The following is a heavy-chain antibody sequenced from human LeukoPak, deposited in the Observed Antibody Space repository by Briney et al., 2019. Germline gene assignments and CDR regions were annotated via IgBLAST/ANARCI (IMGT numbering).Heavy chain of an antibody. V-gene: IGHV3-21*01. CDR3: ARPYDSSGYYPEEYFDY. Sequence: GGSLRLSCAASGFTFSSYSMNWVRQAPGKGLEWVSSISSSSSYIYYADSVKGRFTFSRDNAKNSLYLQMNSLRAEDTAVYYCARPYDSSGYYPEEYFDYWGQGTLVTVSS. CDR2: ISSSSSYI. CDR1: GFTFSSYS. D-gene: IGHD3-22*01. J-gene: IGHJ4*02.